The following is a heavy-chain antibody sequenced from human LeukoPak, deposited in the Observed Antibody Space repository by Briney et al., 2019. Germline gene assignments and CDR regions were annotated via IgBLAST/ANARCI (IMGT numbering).Heavy chain of an antibody. V-gene: IGHV1-8*01. CDR3: ARGRIVGVQRNWFDP. J-gene: IGHJ5*02. Sequence: ASVKVSCKASGYTFTSYDINWVRQATGQGLEWMGWMNPNSGNTGYAQKFQGRVTMTRDTSISTAYMELSRLRSDDTAVYYCARGRIVGVQRNWFDPWGQGTLVTVSS. CDR1: GYTFTSYD. D-gene: IGHD1-26*01. CDR2: MNPNSGNT.